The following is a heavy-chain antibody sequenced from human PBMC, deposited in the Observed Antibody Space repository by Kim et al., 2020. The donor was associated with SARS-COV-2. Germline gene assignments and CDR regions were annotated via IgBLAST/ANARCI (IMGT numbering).Heavy chain of an antibody. V-gene: IGHV4-31*02. CDR2: IYYSGST. Sequence: SETLSLTCTVSGSSINSGGYYWSWIRQHPGKGLEWIGYIYYSGSTYYNPSLKSRVTISVATSKNLFSLQLSSVTAADTAVYYCARVGGSSRQECDYFDS. CDR3: ARVGGSSRQECDYFDS. J-gene: IGHJ4*01. CDR1: GSSINSGGYY. D-gene: IGHD6-13*01.